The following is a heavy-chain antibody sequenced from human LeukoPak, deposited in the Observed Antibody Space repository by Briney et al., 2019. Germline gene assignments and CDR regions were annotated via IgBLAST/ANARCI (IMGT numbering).Heavy chain of an antibody. CDR3: ARENILTGYCFDC. Sequence: SETLSLTCTVSGYSISSGYYWGWIRQPPGKGLEWIGSIYHSGSTYYNPSLKSRATISTDTSKNQFSLRLSSVTAADTAVYYCARENILTGYCFDCWGQGALVTVSS. J-gene: IGHJ4*02. V-gene: IGHV4-38-2*02. CDR1: GYSISSGYY. CDR2: IYHSGST. D-gene: IGHD3-9*01.